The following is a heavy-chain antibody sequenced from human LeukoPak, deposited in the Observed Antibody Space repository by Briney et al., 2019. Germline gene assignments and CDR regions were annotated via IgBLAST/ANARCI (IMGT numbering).Heavy chain of an antibody. CDR3: ARVSSSAFDI. J-gene: IGHJ3*02. CDR2: IYPRDSDT. CDR1: GYTFTKNW. Sequence: GESLKISCQGSGYTFTKNWIGWVRQMPGGSLEWMGIIYPRDSDTRYSPSFQGQITVSAAGSISTAYLQWGSLKASDTAMYYRARVSSSAFDIWGQGTMVTVSS. V-gene: IGHV5-51*01. D-gene: IGHD6-13*01.